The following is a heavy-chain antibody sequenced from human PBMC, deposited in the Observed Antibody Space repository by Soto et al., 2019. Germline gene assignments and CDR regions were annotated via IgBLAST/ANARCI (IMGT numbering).Heavy chain of an antibody. D-gene: IGHD3-22*01. CDR3: ARGRGYYDSSWVYYYGMDV. Sequence: SETLSLTCTVSGGSISSYYWSWIRQPAGKGLEWIGRIYTSGSTNYNPSLKSRVTMSVDTSKNQFSLKLSPVTAADTAVYYCARGRGYYDSSWVYYYGMDVWGQGTTVTVSS. CDR2: IYTSGST. V-gene: IGHV4-4*07. J-gene: IGHJ6*02. CDR1: GGSISSYY.